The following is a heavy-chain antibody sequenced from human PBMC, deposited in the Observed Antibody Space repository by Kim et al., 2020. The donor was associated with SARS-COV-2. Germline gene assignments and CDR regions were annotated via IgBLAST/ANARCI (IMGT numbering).Heavy chain of an antibody. J-gene: IGHJ6*03. D-gene: IGHD6-19*01. V-gene: IGHV4-34*01. Sequence: RVTISVDTSKNQFSLKLSSVTAADTAVYYCARLRGGSSGWLKNYYDMDVWGKGTTVTVSS. CDR3: ARLRGGSSGWLKNYYDMDV.